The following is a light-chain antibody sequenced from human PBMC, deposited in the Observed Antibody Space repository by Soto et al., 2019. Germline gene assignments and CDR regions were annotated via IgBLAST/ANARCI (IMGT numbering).Light chain of an antibody. V-gene: IGLV2-14*03. CDR1: TSDVGGFDY. CDR3: SSYTSAGTQV. CDR2: DVS. Sequence: QSALTQPASVSGSPGQSITLSCTGTTSDVGGFDYVSWYQQHPGKAPKLMIFDVSNRLSGVSDRFSGSKSGNTAALTISGRQPEDEADYYCSSYTSAGTQVFGTGTKVPV. J-gene: IGLJ1*01.